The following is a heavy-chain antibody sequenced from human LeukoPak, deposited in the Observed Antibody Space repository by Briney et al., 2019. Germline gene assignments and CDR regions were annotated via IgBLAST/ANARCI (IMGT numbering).Heavy chain of an antibody. CDR3: ARDSGNFHYDMDV. J-gene: IGHJ6*02. CDR1: GYSFNSHH. D-gene: IGHD3-10*01. V-gene: IGHV1-46*02. CDR2: KFSHDGST. Sequence: ASVKVSCKTSGYSFNSHHVHWVRQAPGQGLEWMGVKFSHDGSTSNTQKFQGRITMTRDTSTSTVYMELSSLRSEDTAVYYCARDSGNFHYDMDVWGQGATVIVSS.